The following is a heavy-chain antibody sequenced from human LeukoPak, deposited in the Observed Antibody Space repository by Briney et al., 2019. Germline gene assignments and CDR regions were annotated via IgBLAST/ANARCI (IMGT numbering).Heavy chain of an antibody. V-gene: IGHV3-23*01. CDR1: GFTFSNAW. CDR2: ISGSGGST. CDR3: AKGPHYDILTGYYRSSFDY. D-gene: IGHD3-9*01. J-gene: IGHJ4*02. Sequence: GGSLRLSCAASGFTFSNAWMSWVRQAPGKGLEWVSAISGSGGSTYYADSVKGRFTISRDNSKNTLYLQMNSLRAEDTAVYYCAKGPHYDILTGYYRSSFDYWGQGTLVTVSS.